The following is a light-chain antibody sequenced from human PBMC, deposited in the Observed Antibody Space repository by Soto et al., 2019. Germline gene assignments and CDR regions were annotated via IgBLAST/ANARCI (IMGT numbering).Light chain of an antibody. CDR1: SSDVGGYNY. V-gene: IGLV2-14*01. CDR3: SSYTISSTPVV. J-gene: IGLJ2*01. CDR2: EVS. Sequence: QSALTQPASVSGSPGQSITISCTGTSSDVGGYNYVSWYQHHPGKAPKLMIYEVSNRPSGVSNRFSGSKSGNTASLTISGLQAEDEADHYCSSYTISSTPVVFGGGTKVTVL.